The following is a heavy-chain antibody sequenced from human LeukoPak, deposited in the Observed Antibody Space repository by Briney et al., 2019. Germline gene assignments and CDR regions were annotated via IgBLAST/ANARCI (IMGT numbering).Heavy chain of an antibody. V-gene: IGHV3-30*03. CDR1: GFTFSSYG. D-gene: IGHD4-11*01. CDR3: ARQPYDYSNYVAPFDY. J-gene: IGHJ4*02. CDR2: ISYDGSNK. Sequence: GGSLRLSCAASGFTFSSYGMHWVRQAPGKGLEWVAVISYDGSNKYYADSVKGRFTISRDNSKNTLYLQMNSLRAEDTAVYYCARQPYDYSNYVAPFDYWGQGTLVTVSS.